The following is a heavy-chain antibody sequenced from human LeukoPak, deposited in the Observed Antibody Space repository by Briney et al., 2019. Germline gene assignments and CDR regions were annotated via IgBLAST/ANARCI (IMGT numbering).Heavy chain of an antibody. CDR2: ISAGGGTT. V-gene: IGHV3-23*01. Sequence: PGGSLRLSCAASGFTFSIYAMSGVRQAPGKGLEYVLGISAGGGTTYYADSVKDRFTISRDKSQSTLYMQMNSLRAEDTAVYYCAKDRDGGSNTKAKGFDYWGQGTLVTVSS. CDR3: AKDRDGGSNTKAKGFDY. J-gene: IGHJ4*02. D-gene: IGHD3-16*01. CDR1: GFTFSIYA.